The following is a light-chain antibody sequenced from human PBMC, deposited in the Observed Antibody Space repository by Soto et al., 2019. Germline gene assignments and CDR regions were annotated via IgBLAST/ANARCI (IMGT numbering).Light chain of an antibody. CDR1: SSDVGGYNY. Sequence: QSALTHPASVSGSPGQSITISCTGTSSDVGGYNYVSWYQQHPGKAPKLMIYDVSNRPSGVSNRFSGSKSGNTASLTISGLQAEDEADYYCSSYTSSSSYVFGTGTKGTVL. V-gene: IGLV2-14*01. CDR3: SSYTSSSSYV. CDR2: DVS. J-gene: IGLJ1*01.